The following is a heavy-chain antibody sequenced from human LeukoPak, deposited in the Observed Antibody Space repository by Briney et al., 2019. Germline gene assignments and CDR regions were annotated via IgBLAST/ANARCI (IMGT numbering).Heavy chain of an antibody. J-gene: IGHJ4*02. CDR1: GFTFSSYG. V-gene: IGHV3-33*01. D-gene: IGHD2-15*01. Sequence: GRSLRLSCAASGFTFSSYGMNWVRQAPGKGLEWVAVIWYDGRSKYYADSVKGRFTISRDNSKNTLYLQMNSLRAEDTAVYYCAREDGVVVAAIDYWGQGTLVTVAS. CDR3: AREDGVVVAAIDY. CDR2: IWYDGRSK.